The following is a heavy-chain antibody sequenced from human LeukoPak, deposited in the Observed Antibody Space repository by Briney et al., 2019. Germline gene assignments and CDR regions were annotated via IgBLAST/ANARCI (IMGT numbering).Heavy chain of an antibody. J-gene: IGHJ4*02. Sequence: ASVKVSCKASGYTFTSYGISWVRQAPGQGLEWMGWISAYDGNTNYAQKLQGRVTMTTDTSTSTAYLELRSLRSDDTAVYYCARDYRPDIYYDSSGYYYPNFDYWGQGTLVTVSS. D-gene: IGHD3-22*01. V-gene: IGHV1-18*01. CDR1: GYTFTSYG. CDR3: ARDYRPDIYYDSSGYYYPNFDY. CDR2: ISAYDGNT.